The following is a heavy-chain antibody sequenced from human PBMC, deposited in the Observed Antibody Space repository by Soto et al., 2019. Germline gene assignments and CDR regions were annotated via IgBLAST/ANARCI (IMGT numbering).Heavy chain of an antibody. CDR2: INHSGST. Sequence: SETLSLTCSVYGGSFSGYYWSWIRQPPGKGLEWIGEINHSGSTNYNPSLKSRVTISVDTSKNQFSLKLSSVTAADTAVYYCARVLWCYGSGSYYLAYSGQRTLVTGSS. D-gene: IGHD3-10*01. J-gene: IGHJ4*02. CDR3: ARVLWCYGSGSYYLAY. V-gene: IGHV4-34*01. CDR1: GGSFSGYY.